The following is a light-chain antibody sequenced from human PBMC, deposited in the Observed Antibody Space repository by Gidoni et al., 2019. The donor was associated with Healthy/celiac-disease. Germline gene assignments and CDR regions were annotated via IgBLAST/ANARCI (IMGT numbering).Light chain of an antibody. Sequence: SPGKTVTISCPRSSGSIASNYVQWYQQRPGSAPTTVIYEDNQRPSGVPDRFSGSIDSSSNSASLTISELKTEDEADYYCQSYDSSNWVFGGGTKLTVL. CDR2: EDN. V-gene: IGLV6-57*03. J-gene: IGLJ3*02. CDR1: SGSIASNY. CDR3: QSYDSSNWV.